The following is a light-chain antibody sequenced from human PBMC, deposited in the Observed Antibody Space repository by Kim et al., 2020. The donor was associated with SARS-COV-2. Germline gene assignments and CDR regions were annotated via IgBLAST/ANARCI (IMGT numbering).Light chain of an antibody. Sequence: SSELTQDPAVSLALGQTVRITCHGDSLRSYYASWYQQKPGQAPVLVIYGKNNRPSGIPDRFSGSSSGNTASLTITGAQAEDEADYYCNSRDSSGNHVVFG. CDR1: SLRSYY. J-gene: IGLJ2*01. CDR3: NSRDSSGNHVV. CDR2: GKN. V-gene: IGLV3-19*01.